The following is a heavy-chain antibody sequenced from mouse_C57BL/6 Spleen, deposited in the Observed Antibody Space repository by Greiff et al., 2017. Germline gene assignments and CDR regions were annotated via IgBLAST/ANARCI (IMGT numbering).Heavy chain of an antibody. D-gene: IGHD1-1*01. CDR3: AITTVVATDYFDY. V-gene: IGHV1-53*01. J-gene: IGHJ2*01. CDR2: INPSNGGT. CDR1: GYTFTSYW. Sequence: QVQLKQPGTELVKPGASVKLSCKASGYTFTSYWMHWVKQRPGQGLEWIGNINPSNGGTNYNEKFKSKATLTVDKSSSTAYMQLSSLTSEDSAVYYCAITTVVATDYFDYWGQGTTLTVSS.